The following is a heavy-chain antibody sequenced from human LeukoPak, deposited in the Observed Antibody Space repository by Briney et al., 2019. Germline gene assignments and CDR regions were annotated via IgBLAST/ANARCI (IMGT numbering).Heavy chain of an antibody. CDR3: ARDDSAGDLDY. CDR1: GYTFTGYN. D-gene: IGHD7-27*01. CDR2: INPNSGGT. J-gene: IGHJ4*02. V-gene: IGHV1-2*02. Sequence: GASVKISCKASGYTFTGYNMHWVRQAPGQGVEWMGWINPNSGGTNYAQKFQGRVTMTRDTSISTAYMELSRLRSDDTAVYYCARDDSAGDLDYWGQGTLVTVSS.